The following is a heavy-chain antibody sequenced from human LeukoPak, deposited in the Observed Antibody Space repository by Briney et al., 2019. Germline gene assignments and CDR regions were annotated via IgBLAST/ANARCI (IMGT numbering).Heavy chain of an antibody. CDR2: IYHSGST. Sequence: SETLSLTCTVSGYSISSGYYWGWNRQPPGKGLEWIGSIYHSGSTYYNPSLKSRVTISVDTSKNQFSLKLSSVTAADTAVYYCARDPPGEDYYDSSGDYWGQGTLVTVSS. D-gene: IGHD3-22*01. V-gene: IGHV4-38-2*02. CDR3: ARDPPGEDYYDSSGDY. J-gene: IGHJ4*02. CDR1: GYSISSGYY.